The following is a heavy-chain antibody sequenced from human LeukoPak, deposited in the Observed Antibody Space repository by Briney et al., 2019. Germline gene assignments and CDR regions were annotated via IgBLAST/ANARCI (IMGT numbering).Heavy chain of an antibody. Sequence: ASVKVSCKASGYTFTGYYMHWVRQAPGQGLEWMGWINPNSGGTNYAQKFQGRVTMTRDMSISTAYMELSRLRSDDTAVYYCARVMGSKDSSGWYAAFDIWGQGTMVTVSS. CDR3: ARVMGSKDSSGWYAAFDI. CDR1: GYTFTGYY. D-gene: IGHD6-19*01. V-gene: IGHV1-2*02. CDR2: INPNSGGT. J-gene: IGHJ3*02.